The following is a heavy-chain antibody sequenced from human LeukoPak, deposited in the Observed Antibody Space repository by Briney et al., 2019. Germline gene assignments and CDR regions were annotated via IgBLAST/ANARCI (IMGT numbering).Heavy chain of an antibody. J-gene: IGHJ4*02. CDR2: ISGYNGNT. D-gene: IGHD2-15*01. V-gene: IGHV1-18*01. CDR1: GYIFTDYG. CDR3: AKDIHPGLGSGASCCFDY. Sequence: GASVKVSCKASGYIFTDYGISWVRQAPGQGFEWMGWISGYNGNTNYAQSLQGRVTMTTDTSTSTTYVELRSLRSDDTAVYYCAKDIHPGLGSGASCCFDYWGQGTLVTVSS.